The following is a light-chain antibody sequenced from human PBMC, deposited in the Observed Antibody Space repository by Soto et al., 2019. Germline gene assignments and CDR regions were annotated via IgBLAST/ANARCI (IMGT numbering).Light chain of an antibody. CDR3: QQRSNWPST. V-gene: IGKV3-11*01. Sequence: EIVLTQSPATLSLSPGERAALSCRASKSVRSYLAWYQQNPGQAPRLLIYDASKRAKGIPARFSGSGSGTDFTLTVSSLEPEDFAIYFCQQRSNWPSTFGGGTKVEI. J-gene: IGKJ4*01. CDR1: KSVRSY. CDR2: DAS.